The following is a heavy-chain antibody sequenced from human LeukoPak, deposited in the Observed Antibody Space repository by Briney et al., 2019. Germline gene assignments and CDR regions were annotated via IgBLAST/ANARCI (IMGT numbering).Heavy chain of an antibody. D-gene: IGHD6-13*01. CDR1: GFTFDDYA. CDR3: ARSSSSWRTNWFDP. V-gene: IGHV3-43*02. Sequence: PGGSLRLSCAASGFTFDDYAMHWVRQAPGKGLEWVSLISGDGGSTYYADSVKGRFTISRDNSKNSLYLQMNSLRTEDTALYYCARSSSSWRTNWFDPWGQGTLVTVSS. CDR2: ISGDGGST. J-gene: IGHJ5*02.